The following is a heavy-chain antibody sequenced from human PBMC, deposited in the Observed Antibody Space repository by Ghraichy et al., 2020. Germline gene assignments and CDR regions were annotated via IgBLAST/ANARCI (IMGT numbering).Heavy chain of an antibody. D-gene: IGHD1-14*01. CDR2: ISYDGSNK. CDR1: GFTFSSYA. J-gene: IGHJ5*02. CDR3: ARIPRTIVTLPTA. V-gene: IGHV3-30*04. Sequence: GGSLRLSCAASGFTFSSYAMHWVRQAPGKGLEWVAVISYDGSNKYYADSVKGRFTISRDNSKNTLYLQMNSLRAEDTAVYYCARIPRTIVTLPTAWGQGTLVTVSS.